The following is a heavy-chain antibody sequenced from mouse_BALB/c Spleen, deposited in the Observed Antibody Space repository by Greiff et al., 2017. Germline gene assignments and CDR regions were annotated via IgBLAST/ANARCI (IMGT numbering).Heavy chain of an antibody. D-gene: IGHD4-1*01. CDR1: GFNIKDYY. V-gene: IGHV14-4*02. J-gene: IGHJ3*01. CDR2: IDPENGDT. CDR3: NAMVQTGTGAY. Sequence: EVQLQQSGAELVRSGASVKLSCTASGFNIKDYYMHWVKQRPEQGLEWIGWIDPENGDTEYAPKFQGKATMTADTSSNTAYLQLSSLTSEDTAVYYCNAMVQTGTGAYWGQGTLVTVSA.